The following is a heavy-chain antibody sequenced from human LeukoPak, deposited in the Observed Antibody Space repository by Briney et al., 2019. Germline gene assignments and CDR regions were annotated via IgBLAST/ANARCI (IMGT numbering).Heavy chain of an antibody. CDR2: IYTSGTT. V-gene: IGHV4-61*02. D-gene: IGHD3-22*01. CDR1: GDSVSSGRNY. Sequence: PSETLSLTCTVSGDSVSSGRNYWSWIRQPAGKEPEWIGRIYTSGTTSYNPSLKSRVTISVDTSKNQFSLKLSSVTAADTAVYYCASQDGEDSSGSDYWGQGTLVTVSS. J-gene: IGHJ4*02. CDR3: ASQDGEDSSGSDY.